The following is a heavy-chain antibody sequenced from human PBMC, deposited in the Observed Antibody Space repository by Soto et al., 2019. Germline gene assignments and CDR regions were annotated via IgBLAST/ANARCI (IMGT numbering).Heavy chain of an antibody. Sequence: EVKLLESGGSLVQPGGSLRLSCAASGFTFSTYAMSWVRQAPGKGLEWIGRIKNEGEGGTTDYAAVVKGRFIISRDDSKNTLYLQMNSLTAADTAVYYCVAPWLFWGHGNLVTVSS. V-gene: IGHV3-15*05. CDR2: IKNEGEGGTT. D-gene: IGHD3-10*01. CDR1: GFTFSTYA. J-gene: IGHJ4*01. CDR3: VAPWLF.